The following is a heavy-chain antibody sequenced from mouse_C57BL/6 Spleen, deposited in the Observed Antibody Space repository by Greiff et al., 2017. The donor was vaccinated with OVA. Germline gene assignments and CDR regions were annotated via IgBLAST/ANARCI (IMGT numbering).Heavy chain of an antibody. V-gene: IGHV1-53*01. CDR1: GYTFTSYW. CDR2: IKPSNGGT. D-gene: IGHD1-1*01. Sequence: QVHVKQSGTELVKPGASVKLSCKASGYTFTSYWMHWVKQRPGQGLEWIGNIKPSNGGTNYNEKFKSKATLTVDKSSSTAYMQLSSLTSEDSAVYYCARSLYYGSSLDYWGQGTTLTVSS. CDR3: ARSLYYGSSLDY. J-gene: IGHJ2*01.